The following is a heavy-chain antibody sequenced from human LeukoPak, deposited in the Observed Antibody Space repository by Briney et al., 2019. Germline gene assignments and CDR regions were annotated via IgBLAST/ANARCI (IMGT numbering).Heavy chain of an antibody. Sequence: SQTPSLTCAISGDSVSSNIVAWNWIRQSPSRGLEWLGSTYYTSKWYNDYATTVKSRMTLNADTAKNQVSLQLKSVTPEDTAVYDCAREIRNSFDIWGQGTVVIVSS. CDR2: TYYTSKWYN. V-gene: IGHV6-1*01. J-gene: IGHJ3*02. CDR1: GDSVSSNIVA. D-gene: IGHD2/OR15-2a*01. CDR3: AREIRNSFDI.